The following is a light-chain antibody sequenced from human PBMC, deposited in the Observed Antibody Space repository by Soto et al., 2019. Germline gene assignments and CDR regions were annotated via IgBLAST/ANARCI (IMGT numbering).Light chain of an antibody. CDR3: QQYDTFPRT. CDR1: QGINNY. CDR2: ATY. Sequence: DIQMTQSPSSLSASVGDRVTITCRASQGINNYVAWFQQKPGRAPKSLIYATYNLQSGVPSKFSASGSGTEFPLTISSLQPEDFATYYCQQYDTFPRTFGQGTKVEI. J-gene: IGKJ1*01. V-gene: IGKV1-16*02.